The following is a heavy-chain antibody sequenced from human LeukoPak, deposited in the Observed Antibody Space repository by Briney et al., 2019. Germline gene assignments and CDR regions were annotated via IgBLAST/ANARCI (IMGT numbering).Heavy chain of an antibody. CDR3: ARGMAAVAAIDAFDI. J-gene: IGHJ3*02. CDR2: IYYSGST. V-gene: IGHV4-59*01. D-gene: IGHD6-19*01. CDR1: GGSISSYY. Sequence: SETLSLTCTVSGGSISSYYWSWIRQPPGKGLEWIGYIYYSGSTNYNPSLKSRVTISVDTSKNQFSLKLSPVTAADTAVYYCARGMAAVAAIDAFDIWGQGTMVTVSS.